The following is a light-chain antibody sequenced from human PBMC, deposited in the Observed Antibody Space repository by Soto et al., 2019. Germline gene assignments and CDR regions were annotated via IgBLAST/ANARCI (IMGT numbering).Light chain of an antibody. Sequence: DIHMTQSPSTLSASILYRVTITCXASQSISSWLAWFQQKPGKAPKLLIYDASSLESGVPSRFSGSGSGTEFTLTISSLQPDDFATYFCQQYNSYSRTFGQGTKVDIK. V-gene: IGKV1-5*01. J-gene: IGKJ1*01. CDR3: QQYNSYSRT. CDR2: DAS. CDR1: QSISSW.